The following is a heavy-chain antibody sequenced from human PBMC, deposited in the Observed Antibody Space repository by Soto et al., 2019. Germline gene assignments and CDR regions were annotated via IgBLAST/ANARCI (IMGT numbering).Heavy chain of an antibody. J-gene: IGHJ1*01. CDR1: GGTFSSYA. CDR2: IIPVFGTA. CDR3: ARGWNDFPH. V-gene: IGHV1-69*01. D-gene: IGHD1-1*01. Sequence: QVQLVQSGAEVKKPGSSVKVSCKASGGTFSSYAISWVRQAPGQGLECMGGIIPVFGTANYAQKFQGRVTINADESTSTVSLELRSLRSEDTAVYYCARGWNDFPHWGQGTLVTVSS.